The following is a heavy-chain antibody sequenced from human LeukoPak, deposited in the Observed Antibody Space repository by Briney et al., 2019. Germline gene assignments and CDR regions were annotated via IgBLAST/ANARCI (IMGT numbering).Heavy chain of an antibody. J-gene: IGHJ4*02. V-gene: IGHV3-7*01. D-gene: IGHD1-1*01. CDR1: GSTFSSYW. CDR3: KSGGAAPGNFDY. CDR2: IKYDGNEE. Sequence: GGSLRLSCAASGSTFSSYWMSWMRQAPGKGLEWVANIKYDGNEEYYVDPVRGRFTISRDNAKNSLYLQLNSLRVEDTAVYYCKSGGAAPGNFDYWGQGTLVTVSP.